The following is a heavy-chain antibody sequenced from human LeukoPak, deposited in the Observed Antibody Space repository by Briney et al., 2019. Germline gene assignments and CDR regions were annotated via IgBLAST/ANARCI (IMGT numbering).Heavy chain of an antibody. CDR3: AFSSLGNNYGYAY. V-gene: IGHV3-23*01. J-gene: IGHJ4*02. CDR2: LSTGGDSS. D-gene: IGHD5-18*01. CDR1: GLTFRSYA. Sequence: QPGGSLRLSCAASGLTFRSYAMGWVRQAPGKGLEWVSSLSTGGDSSHYADSVRGRFTIYRDSSQNTLYLQMNILRADDTALYYCAFSSLGNNYGYAYWGQGTLVTVSS.